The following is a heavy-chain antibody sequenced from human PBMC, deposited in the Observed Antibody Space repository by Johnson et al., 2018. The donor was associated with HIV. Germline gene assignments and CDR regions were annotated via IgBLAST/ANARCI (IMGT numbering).Heavy chain of an antibody. V-gene: IGHV3-30-3*01. J-gene: IGHJ3*02. CDR3: ASDQRSSGLNDQTDAFDI. Sequence: QMLLVESGGGVVQPGRSLRLSCAASGFTFSSYAMHWVRQAPGKGLEWVAVISYDGSNKYYADSVKGRFTISRDNSKNTLYLQMNSLRAEDTAVYYCASDQRSSGLNDQTDAFDIWGQGTMVTVSS. D-gene: IGHD6-19*01. CDR1: GFTFSSYA. CDR2: ISYDGSNK.